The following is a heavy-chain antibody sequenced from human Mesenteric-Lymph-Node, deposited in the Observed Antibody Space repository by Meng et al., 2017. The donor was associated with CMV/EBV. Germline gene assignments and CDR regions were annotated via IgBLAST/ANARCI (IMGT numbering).Heavy chain of an antibody. V-gene: IGHV4-59*11. CDR2: MFYSGPA. J-gene: IGHJ4*02. Sequence: GSLRLSCTVSGDFMSDHYWSWIRQTPGKGLEGIGYMFYSGPANYNPSLKSRVTMSVDMSKNQFSLKLRSVTAADTAVYYCARDPKTSSWYHFDSWGQGTLVTVSS. CDR1: GDFMSDHY. D-gene: IGHD6-13*01. CDR3: ARDPKTSSWYHFDS.